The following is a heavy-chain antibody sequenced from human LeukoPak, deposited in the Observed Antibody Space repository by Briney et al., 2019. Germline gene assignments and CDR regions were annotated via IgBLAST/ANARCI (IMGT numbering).Heavy chain of an antibody. V-gene: IGHV3-7*01. Sequence: PGGSLRLSCAASGFTFSTYWMTWVRQAPGKGLEWVANIKQDGSEKYFVDSVKGRFTISRDNAQNSLYLQMNSLRAEDTAVYYCARDLQCGGDCHYDAFDIWGQGTMVTVSS. CDR2: IKQDGSEK. J-gene: IGHJ3*02. D-gene: IGHD2-21*02. CDR1: GFTFSTYW. CDR3: ARDLQCGGDCHYDAFDI.